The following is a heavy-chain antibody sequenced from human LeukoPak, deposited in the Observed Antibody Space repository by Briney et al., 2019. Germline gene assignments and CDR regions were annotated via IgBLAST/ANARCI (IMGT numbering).Heavy chain of an antibody. J-gene: IGHJ6*02. CDR3: ARESGRYGMDV. V-gene: IGHV3-74*01. CDR2: INSDGSST. Sequence: GGSLRLSCAASGFTFSSYWMHWVRHAPGKGLVWVSRINSDGSSTSYADSVKGRFTISRDNAKNTLYLQMNSLRAEDTAVYYCARESGRYGMDVWGQGTTVTVSS. CDR1: GFTFSSYW. D-gene: IGHD3-3*01.